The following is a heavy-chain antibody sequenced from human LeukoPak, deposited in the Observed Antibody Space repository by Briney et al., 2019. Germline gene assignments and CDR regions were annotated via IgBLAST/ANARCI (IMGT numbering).Heavy chain of an antibody. CDR1: GGSFSGYY. Sequence: SETLSLTCAVYGGSFSGYYWSWIRQPPGKGLEWIGEINHSGSTNYNPSLKSRVTTSVDTSKNQFSLKLSSVTAADTAVYYCARGPKNYYDTSGYYRGDAFDIWGQGTMVTVSS. CDR3: ARGPKNYYDTSGYYRGDAFDI. CDR2: INHSGST. V-gene: IGHV4-34*01. D-gene: IGHD3-22*01. J-gene: IGHJ3*02.